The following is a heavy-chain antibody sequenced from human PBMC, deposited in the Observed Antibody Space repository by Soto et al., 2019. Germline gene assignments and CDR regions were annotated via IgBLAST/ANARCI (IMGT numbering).Heavy chain of an antibody. CDR2: INHSGST. CDR3: ARTRMLGIGVWGSYRQRYFDH. D-gene: IGHD3-16*02. Sequence: QVQLQQWGAGLLKPSETVSLTCAVYGGSFSGYSWTWIRQPPGKGLEWIGEINHSGSTKYNPSLESRVTISLDTSKNHSSLKLSSVTAADTAVYYCARTRMLGIGVWGSYRQRYFDHRGQGTLVTVSS. CDR1: GGSFSGYS. V-gene: IGHV4-34*01. J-gene: IGHJ4*02.